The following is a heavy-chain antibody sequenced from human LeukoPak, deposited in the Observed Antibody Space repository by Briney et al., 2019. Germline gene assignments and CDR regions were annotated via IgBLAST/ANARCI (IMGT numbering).Heavy chain of an antibody. V-gene: IGHV3-23*01. J-gene: IGHJ4*02. CDR3: AKDWATPRYYDFWSGYYPSFLDY. CDR2: ISGSGGST. Sequence: GGSLRLSCAASGFTFSSYAMSWVRQAPGKGLEWVSAISGSGGSTYYADSVKGRFTISRDNSKNTLYLQMNSLRAEDTAVYYCAKDWATPRYYDFWSGYYPSFLDYWGQGTLVAVSS. D-gene: IGHD3-3*01. CDR1: GFTFSSYA.